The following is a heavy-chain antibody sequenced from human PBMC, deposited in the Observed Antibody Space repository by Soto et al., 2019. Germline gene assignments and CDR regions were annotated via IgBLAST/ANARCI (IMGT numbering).Heavy chain of an antibody. CDR1: GGTFSSYA. J-gene: IGHJ1*01. CDR2: IIPIFGTA. Sequence: QVQLVQSGAEVKKPGSSVKVSCKASGGTFSSYAISWVRQAPGQGLEWMGGIIPIFGTANYAQKFQGRVTITADESTSTACTERSSRSAEDTAVYYGARGCSGGSCYLDRYFPHWGQGTLVTVSS. V-gene: IGHV1-69*12. CDR3: ARGCSGGSCYLDRYFPH. D-gene: IGHD2-15*01.